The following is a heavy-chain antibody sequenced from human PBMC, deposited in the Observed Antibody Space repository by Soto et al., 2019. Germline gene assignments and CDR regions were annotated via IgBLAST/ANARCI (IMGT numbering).Heavy chain of an antibody. D-gene: IGHD3-10*01. CDR3: ARDRDDYGSGNYYNRIDF. CDR2: IIPLFGTP. CDR1: GGIFSTYA. Sequence: PSVKVSCKASGGIFSTYAISWLRQAPGQGLEWMGGIIPLFGTPNYAQRFQGRVTITADESTSTAYMELSRLRSEDTAVYHCARDRDDYGSGNYYNRIDFWGKGTLVTVSS. V-gene: IGHV1-69*13. J-gene: IGHJ4*02.